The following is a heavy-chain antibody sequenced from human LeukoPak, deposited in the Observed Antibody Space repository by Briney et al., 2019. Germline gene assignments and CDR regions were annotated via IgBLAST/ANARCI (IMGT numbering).Heavy chain of an antibody. V-gene: IGHV4-34*01. CDR2: INHSGYT. D-gene: IGHD3-9*01. J-gene: IGHJ3*01. CDR1: GGSLSGYY. Sequence: PSGTLSLTCAVYGGSLSGYYWSWIRQPPGKGLEWIGEINHSGYTTYSPSLESQVTISVDTSKNQFSLKLGSVTAADTAVYYCARLQTLRYFDPGVWGQGTMVTVSS. CDR3: ARLQTLRYFDPGV.